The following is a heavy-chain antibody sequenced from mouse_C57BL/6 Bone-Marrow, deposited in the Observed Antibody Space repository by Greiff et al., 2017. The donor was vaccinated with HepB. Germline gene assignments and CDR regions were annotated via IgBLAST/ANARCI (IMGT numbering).Heavy chain of an antibody. Sequence: VKLMESGAELARPGASVKLSCKASGYTFTSYGISWVKQRTGQGLEWIGEIYPRSGNTYYNEKFKGKATLTADKSSSTAYMELRSLTSEDSAVYFCARERTNWDYFDYWGQGTTLTVSS. J-gene: IGHJ2*01. D-gene: IGHD4-1*01. CDR3: ARERTNWDYFDY. CDR2: IYPRSGNT. CDR1: GYTFTSYG. V-gene: IGHV1-81*01.